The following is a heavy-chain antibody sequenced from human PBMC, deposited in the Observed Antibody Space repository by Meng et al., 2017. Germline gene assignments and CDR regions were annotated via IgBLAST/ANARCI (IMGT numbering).Heavy chain of an antibody. Sequence: GGSLRLSCAASGFTFSSYWMHWVRQAPGKGLVWVSRINSDGSSTSYADSVKGRFTISRDNAKNTLYLQMNSLRAEDTAVYYCARPYYYDSSGYYYYGMDVWGQGTTVTVSS. CDR1: GFTFSSYW. D-gene: IGHD3-22*01. J-gene: IGHJ6*02. V-gene: IGHV3-74*01. CDR3: ARPYYYDSSGYYYYGMDV. CDR2: INSDGSST.